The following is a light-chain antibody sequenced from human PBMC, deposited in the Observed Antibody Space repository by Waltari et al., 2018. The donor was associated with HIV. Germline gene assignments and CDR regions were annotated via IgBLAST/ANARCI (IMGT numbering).Light chain of an antibody. CDR3: GTWDSSLGGWV. J-gene: IGLJ3*02. CDR2: DNT. V-gene: IGLV1-51*01. Sequence: QSVLTQPPSVSAAPGQKVTISCSGSSSNIWRNYVSWYQQLPGAAPKLLIYDNTERPPGIPDRFSGSKSGTSATLGITGLQTGDEADYYCGTWDSSLGGWVFGGGTKLAVL. CDR1: SSNIWRNY.